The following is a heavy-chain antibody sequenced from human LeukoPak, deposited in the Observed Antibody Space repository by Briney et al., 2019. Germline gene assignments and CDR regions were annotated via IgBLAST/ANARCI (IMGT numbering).Heavy chain of an antibody. Sequence: ASVKVSCKPSGYTFTSYYMHWVRQAPGQGLEWMGIINPSGGSTSYAQKFQGRVTMTRDTSTSTVYMELSSLRSEDTAVYYCARSPTVTGFLDYWGQGTLVTVSS. CDR3: ARSPTVTGFLDY. J-gene: IGHJ4*02. CDR1: GYTFTSYY. D-gene: IGHD4-17*01. CDR2: INPSGGST. V-gene: IGHV1-46*01.